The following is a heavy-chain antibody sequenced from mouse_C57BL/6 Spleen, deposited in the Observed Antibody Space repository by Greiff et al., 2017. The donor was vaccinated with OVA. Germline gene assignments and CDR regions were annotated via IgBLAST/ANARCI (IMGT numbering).Heavy chain of an antibody. CDR3: ARCQSTRVTTGFAY. D-gene: IGHD2-2*01. CDR2: INPNSGTT. CDR1: GYSFTAYT. J-gene: IGHJ3*01. Sequence: VQLLQSGPELVQPGASVKISCPASGYSFTAYTMNWVQQSNGTRLEWIGVINPNSGTTSYNQKFKGKATLTVDQSSSTAYMQLNSLTSEDSAVYYGARCQSTRVTTGFAYWGQGTLVTVSA. V-gene: IGHV1-39*01.